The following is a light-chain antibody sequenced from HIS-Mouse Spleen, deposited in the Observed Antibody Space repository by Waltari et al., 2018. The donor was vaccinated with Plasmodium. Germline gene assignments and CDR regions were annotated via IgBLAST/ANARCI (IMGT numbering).Light chain of an antibody. Sequence: QSALTQPASVSGSPGQSITISCTGTSSDVGSYNLVSWYQQHPGKAPKLMIYEGSKRPSGVSNLFSGFKSGNTASLTISGLQAEDEADYYCCSYAGSSTLVFGGGTKLTVL. CDR2: EGS. CDR1: SSDVGSYNL. CDR3: CSYAGSSTLV. V-gene: IGLV2-23*01. J-gene: IGLJ2*01.